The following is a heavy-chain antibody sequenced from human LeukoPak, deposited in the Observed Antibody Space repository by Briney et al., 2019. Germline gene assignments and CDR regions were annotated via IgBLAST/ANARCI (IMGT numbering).Heavy chain of an antibody. V-gene: IGHV4-38-2*02. CDR3: ARDKALGYYGLDV. J-gene: IGHJ6*04. CDR2: IYHSGST. CDR1: GGSISSYY. Sequence: SETLSLTCTVSGGSISSYYWSWIRQPPGKGLEWIGSIYHSGSTYYNPSLKSRVTISVDKSKNQFSLKLSSVTAADTAVYYCARDKALGYYGLDVWGKGTTVTVSS.